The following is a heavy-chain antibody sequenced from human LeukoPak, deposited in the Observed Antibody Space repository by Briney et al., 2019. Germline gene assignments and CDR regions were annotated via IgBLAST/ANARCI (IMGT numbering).Heavy chain of an antibody. CDR3: ARDFGFGSA. CDR1: GGSISSSY. J-gene: IGHJ5*02. D-gene: IGHD6-19*01. CDR2: IFTSGTT. Sequence: SETLSLTCTVSGGSISSSYWSWIRQPAGKGLEWVGRIFTSGTTEYNHSLKSRITMSVDTSKNQFSLKLTPVTAADTAVYYCARDFGFGSAWGQGALVIVSS. V-gene: IGHV4-4*07.